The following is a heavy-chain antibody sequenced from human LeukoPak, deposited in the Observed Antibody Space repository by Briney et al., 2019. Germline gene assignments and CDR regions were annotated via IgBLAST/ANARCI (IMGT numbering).Heavy chain of an antibody. Sequence: SETLSLTCTVSGGSISSYYWTWIRQPPGKGLEWIGYIYYSGSTNYNPSLKGRVTISVDTSKNQFSLKLSSVTAADTAVYYCARLRSTYWYFDLWGRGTLVTVSS. J-gene: IGHJ2*01. D-gene: IGHD4-17*01. CDR1: GGSISSYY. V-gene: IGHV4-59*12. CDR2: IYYSGST. CDR3: ARLRSTYWYFDL.